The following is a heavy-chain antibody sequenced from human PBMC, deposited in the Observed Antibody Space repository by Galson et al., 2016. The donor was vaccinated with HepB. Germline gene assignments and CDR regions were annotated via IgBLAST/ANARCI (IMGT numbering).Heavy chain of an antibody. CDR2: VSTSGAG. V-gene: IGHV3-13*01. CDR3: ARASWSEKSWFDP. J-gene: IGHJ5*02. D-gene: IGHD2-2*01. Sequence: SLRLSCAASGFTFSTYTMHWVRQATGKGLEWVSGVSTSGAGYYAGSVKGRFIISRENAENSVYLQMNSRRAEDTAVYFCARASWSEKSWFDPWGQGTLVTVSS. CDR1: GFTFSTYT.